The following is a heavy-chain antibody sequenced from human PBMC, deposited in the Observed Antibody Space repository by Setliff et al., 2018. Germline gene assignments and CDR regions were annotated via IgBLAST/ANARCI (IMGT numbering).Heavy chain of an antibody. Sequence: ASVKVSCKTSGYNFITLGINWVRQAPGQGLEWVGWISPYSGKTDYAQKFQDRVIMTIDPSTTTAYMELKTLRSDDTAVYYCARGRGPDIVVTIPGDYWGQGTQV. V-gene: IGHV1-18*01. D-gene: IGHD2-15*01. CDR2: ISPYSGKT. J-gene: IGHJ4*02. CDR3: ARGRGPDIVVTIPGDY. CDR1: GYNFITLG.